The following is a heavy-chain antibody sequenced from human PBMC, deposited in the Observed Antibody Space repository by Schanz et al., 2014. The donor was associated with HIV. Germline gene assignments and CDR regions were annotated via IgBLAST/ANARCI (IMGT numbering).Heavy chain of an antibody. V-gene: IGHV3-72*01. J-gene: IGHJ6*02. D-gene: IGHD2-8*01. CDR2: SRNRAKSYTT. CDR3: ANSGYCTSGICYTRGTGVDV. Sequence: EVRLLESGGGLVQPGGSLRLSCAASGFTVSSNYMSWVRQTPGKGLEWVGRSRNRAKSYTTDYAASVKGRFSISRDDSQTSVYLQMNSLKTEDTAVYYCANSGYCTSGICYTRGTGVDVWGQGTTVTVSS. CDR1: GFTVSSNY.